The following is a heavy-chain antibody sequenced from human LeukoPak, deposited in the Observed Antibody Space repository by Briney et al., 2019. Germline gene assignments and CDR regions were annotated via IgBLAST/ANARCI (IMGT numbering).Heavy chain of an antibody. J-gene: IGHJ5*02. D-gene: IGHD6-19*01. CDR1: GYTFTSYG. CDR2: ISTYNGNT. V-gene: IGHV1-18*01. CDR3: ARSQWLVSWFDP. Sequence: ASVKVSCKASGYTFTSYGISWVRQAPGQRLEWMGWISTYNGNTNYAQKFQDRVTMTTDTSTSTAYTELRSLRSDDTAVYYCARSQWLVSWFDPWGQGTLVTVSS.